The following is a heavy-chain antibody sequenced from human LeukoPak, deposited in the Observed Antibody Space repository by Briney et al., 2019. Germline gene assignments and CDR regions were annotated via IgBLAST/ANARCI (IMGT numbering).Heavy chain of an antibody. Sequence: PGGSLRLSCAASGVTFSSYEMNWVRQAPGKGLEWVSYISSSGSTIYYADSVKGRFTIYRDNAKNSLYLQMNSLRAEDTAVYYCARDWRRPLRESSRTFHRGQGTLVTVSS. CDR1: GVTFSSYE. CDR3: ARDWRRPLRESSRTFH. D-gene: IGHD6-13*01. V-gene: IGHV3-48*03. CDR2: ISSSGSTI. J-gene: IGHJ4*02.